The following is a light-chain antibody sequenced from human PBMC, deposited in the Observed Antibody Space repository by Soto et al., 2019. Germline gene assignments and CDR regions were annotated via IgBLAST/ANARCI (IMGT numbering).Light chain of an antibody. CDR2: DVS. Sequence: QSVLTQPASVSGSPGQSITISCTGTSSDVGGYNYVSWYQQHPGKAPKLMICDVSNRPSGVSNRFSGSKSGNSASLTISGLQADDEADYYCSSSTSSSTLEVFGTGTKLTVL. V-gene: IGLV2-14*03. J-gene: IGLJ1*01. CDR3: SSSTSSSTLEV. CDR1: SSDVGGYNY.